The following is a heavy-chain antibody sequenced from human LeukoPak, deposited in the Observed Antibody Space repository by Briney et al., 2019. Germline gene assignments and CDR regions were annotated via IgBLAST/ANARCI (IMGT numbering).Heavy chain of an antibody. CDR1: GFTFSGSA. D-gene: IGHD3-3*01. J-gene: IGHJ3*02. CDR3: AKAGHYDFWSRGDAFDI. V-gene: IGHV3-73*01. Sequence: GGSLKLSCAASGFTFSGSAMHWVRQASGKGLEWVGRIRSKANSYATAYAASVKGRFTISRDDSKNTAYLQMNSLRAEDTAVYYCAKAGHYDFWSRGDAFDIWGQGTMVTVSS. CDR2: IRSKANSYAT.